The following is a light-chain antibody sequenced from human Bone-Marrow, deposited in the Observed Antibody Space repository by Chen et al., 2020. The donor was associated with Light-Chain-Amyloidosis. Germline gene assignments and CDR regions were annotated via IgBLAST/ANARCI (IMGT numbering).Light chain of an antibody. CDR3: CSYAGSNSFV. V-gene: IGLV2-11*01. CDR1: SSDVGGYNY. Sequence: QSALTQPRSVSGSPGQSVTISCTGTSSDVGGYNYVSWYQQHPGKAPKLMIYDVTKRPSGVPDRFSGSKSGNTAPLTISGLQAEDEADYYCCSYAGSNSFVFGTGTKVTVL. J-gene: IGLJ1*01. CDR2: DVT.